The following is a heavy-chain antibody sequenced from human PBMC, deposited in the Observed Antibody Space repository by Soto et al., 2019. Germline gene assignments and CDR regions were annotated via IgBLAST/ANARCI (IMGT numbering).Heavy chain of an antibody. CDR1: GFTFNTYP. J-gene: IGHJ4*02. CDR2: NSSNGGST. V-gene: IGHV3-64D*06. D-gene: IGHD2-21*02. CDR3: ARDNCGSDCYFDY. Sequence: EVQLVESGGGLVQPGGSLRLSCSASGFTFNTYPMHWVRQAPGKGLEYISTNSSNGGSTHYADSVKGRFTISRDNSENTLYLQMSRLRPEDTAVYYCARDNCGSDCYFDYWGQGTLVTVSS.